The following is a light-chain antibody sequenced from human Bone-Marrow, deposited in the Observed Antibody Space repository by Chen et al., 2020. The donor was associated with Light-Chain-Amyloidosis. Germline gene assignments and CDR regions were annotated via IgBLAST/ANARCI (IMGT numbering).Light chain of an antibody. CDR1: QSLLHSNGNNH. V-gene: IGKV2-28*01. Sequence: IVLPQSPLSLPVSPGEQASIACRSRQSLLHSNGNNHVDWYLQKPGQSPQLLIYWGSNRASGVPDRFSGSGSGTDITLKISRVEAEDVGVYYCMQAVEAPTFGQGTKLEIK. J-gene: IGKJ2*01. CDR3: MQAVEAPT. CDR2: WGS.